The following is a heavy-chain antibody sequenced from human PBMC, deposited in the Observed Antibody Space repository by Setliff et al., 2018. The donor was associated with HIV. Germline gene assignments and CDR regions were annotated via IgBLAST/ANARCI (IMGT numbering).Heavy chain of an antibody. CDR1: GDSINREC. J-gene: IGHJ6*03. D-gene: IGHD3-3*01. CDR2: ICNGGFV. CDR3: ARGVVDYDFWSGSGDYYYMDV. Sequence: PSETLSLTCAVSGDSINRECWSWVRQSADKGLEWLGEICNGGFVNLNPFLRSRVTISLDMWKNQFALKLTLMTAADTAVYYCARGVVDYDFWSGSGDYYYMDVWGKGTTVTVSS. V-gene: IGHV4-4*02.